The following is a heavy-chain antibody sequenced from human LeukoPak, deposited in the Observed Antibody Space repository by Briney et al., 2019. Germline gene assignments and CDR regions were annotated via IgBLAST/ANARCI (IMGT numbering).Heavy chain of an antibody. CDR3: AKAGGSYLPYFYYYYMDV. Sequence: QPGGSLRLSCAASGFTFSSYAMHWVRQAPGKGLEWVAVISYDGSNKYYADSVKGRFTISRDNSKNTLYLQMNSLRAEDTAVYYCAKAGGSYLPYFYYYYMDVWGKGTTVTVSS. CDR2: ISYDGSNK. CDR1: GFTFSSYA. J-gene: IGHJ6*03. D-gene: IGHD1-26*01. V-gene: IGHV3-30-3*01.